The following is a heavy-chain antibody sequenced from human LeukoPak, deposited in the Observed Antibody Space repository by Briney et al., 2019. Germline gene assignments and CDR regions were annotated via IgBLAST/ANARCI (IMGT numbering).Heavy chain of an antibody. CDR1: GYTFTGYY. J-gene: IGHJ6*03. CDR2: INPNSGGT. Sequence: ASVKVSCKASGYTFTGYYMHWVRQAPGQGLEWMGWINPNSGGTNYAQKFQGRVTMTRDMSTSTVYMELSSLRSEDTAVYYCARTPSDSGSYYGVYYYYMDVWGKGTTVTVSS. V-gene: IGHV1-2*02. CDR3: ARTPSDSGSYYGVYYYYMDV. D-gene: IGHD1-26*01.